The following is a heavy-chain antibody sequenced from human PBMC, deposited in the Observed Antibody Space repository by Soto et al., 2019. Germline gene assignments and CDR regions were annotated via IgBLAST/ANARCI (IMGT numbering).Heavy chain of an antibody. CDR1: GFTFSSYA. D-gene: IGHD3-22*01. CDR3: AKDSYYDSSGYYYY. Sequence: PGGSLRLSCAASGFTFSSYAMSWVRQAPGKGLEWVSAISGSGGSTYYADSVKGRFTISRDNSKNTLYLQMNSLRAEDTAVYYCAKDSYYDSSGYYYYWGQGTLVTVSS. J-gene: IGHJ4*02. CDR2: ISGSGGST. V-gene: IGHV3-23*01.